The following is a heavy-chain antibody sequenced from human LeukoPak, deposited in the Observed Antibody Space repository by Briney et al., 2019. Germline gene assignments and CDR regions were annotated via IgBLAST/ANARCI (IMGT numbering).Heavy chain of an antibody. V-gene: IGHV1-24*01. J-gene: IGHJ6*03. CDR2: FDPEDGET. CDR3: ATVGYCSSTSCPTDRRTWSKYYYYYYYMDV. CDR1: GYTLTELS. D-gene: IGHD2-2*01. Sequence: GASVKVSCKVSGYTLTELSMHWVRQAPGKGLEWMGGFDPEDGETIYAQKFQGRVTMTEDTSTDTAYMELSSLRSEDTAVYYCATVGYCSSTSCPTDRRTWSKYYYYYYYMDVWGKGTTVTVSS.